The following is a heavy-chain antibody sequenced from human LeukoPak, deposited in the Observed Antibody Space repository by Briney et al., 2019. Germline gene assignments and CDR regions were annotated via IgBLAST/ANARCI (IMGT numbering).Heavy chain of an antibody. Sequence: PGGSLRLSCAASGFTFSSYAMSWVRQAPGKGLEWVSAISGSGGSTYYADSVKGRFTISRDNAKNSLYLQMNSLRAEGTAVYYCARDYDFWSGYADYWGQGTLVTVSS. CDR1: GFTFSSYA. CDR3: ARDYDFWSGYADY. CDR2: ISGSGGST. D-gene: IGHD3-3*01. J-gene: IGHJ4*02. V-gene: IGHV3-23*01.